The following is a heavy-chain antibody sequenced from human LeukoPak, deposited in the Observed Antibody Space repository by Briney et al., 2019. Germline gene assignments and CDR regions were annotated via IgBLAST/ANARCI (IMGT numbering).Heavy chain of an antibody. CDR1: GGSISSYY. V-gene: IGHV4-4*07. CDR2: IYTSGST. Sequence: SETLSLTCTVSGGSISSYYWSWIRQPAGKGLEWIGRIYTSGSTNYNPSLKSRVTMSVDTSKNQFSLKLSSVTAADTAVYYCARVYYYGSGSSLCYFDYWGQGTLVTVSS. CDR3: ARVYYYGSGSSLCYFDY. D-gene: IGHD3-10*01. J-gene: IGHJ4*02.